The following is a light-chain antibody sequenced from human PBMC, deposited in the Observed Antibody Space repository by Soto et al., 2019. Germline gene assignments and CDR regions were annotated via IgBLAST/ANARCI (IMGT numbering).Light chain of an antibody. Sequence: DIQMTQSPSPLSASVGDRVYITCRTSQSISSYLNWYQAKPGKAPKLLIYEASSLESGVPSRFSGSGSGTDFTLTINSLQPEDFATYYCQHSFSNPYTFGQGTKLEI. CDR2: EAS. V-gene: IGKV1-39*01. CDR1: QSISSY. CDR3: QHSFSNPYT. J-gene: IGKJ2*01.